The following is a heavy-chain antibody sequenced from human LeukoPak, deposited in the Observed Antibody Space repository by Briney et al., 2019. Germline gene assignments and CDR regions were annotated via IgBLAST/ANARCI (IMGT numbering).Heavy chain of an antibody. J-gene: IGHJ4*02. CDR2: ISAYNGNT. CDR1: GYTFTSYG. D-gene: IGHD2-15*01. Sequence: GASVKVSCKASGYTFTSYGISWVRQAPGQGLEWMGWISAYNGNTNYAQKLQGRVTMTTDTSTSTAYMELRSLRSDDTAVYYCARDPVGIVVVVAVTGDDDYWGQGTLVTVSS. CDR3: ARDPVGIVVVVAVTGDDDY. V-gene: IGHV1-18*01.